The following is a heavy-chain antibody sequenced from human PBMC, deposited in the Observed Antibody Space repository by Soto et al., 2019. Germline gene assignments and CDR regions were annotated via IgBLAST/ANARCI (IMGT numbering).Heavy chain of an antibody. CDR1: GFTFSSYG. J-gene: IGHJ4*02. CDR2: ISYDGSNK. V-gene: IGHV3-30*18. Sequence: QVQLVESGGGVVQPGRSLRLSCAASGFTFSSYGMHWVRQAPGKGLEWVAVISYDGSNKYYADSVKGRFTISRDNSKNTLYLQMNSLRAEDTAVYYCAKYGRGRFDYWGQGTLVTVSS. D-gene: IGHD1-26*01. CDR3: AKYGRGRFDY.